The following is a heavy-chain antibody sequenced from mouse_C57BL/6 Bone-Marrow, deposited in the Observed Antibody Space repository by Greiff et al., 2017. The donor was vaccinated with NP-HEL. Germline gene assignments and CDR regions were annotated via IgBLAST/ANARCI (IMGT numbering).Heavy chain of an antibody. Sequence: EVMLVESGGGLVQPKGSLKLSCAASGFSFNTYAMNWVRQAPGKGLEWVARIRSKSNNYATYYADSVKDRFTISRDDSESMLYLQMNNLKTEDTAMYYCVRGLRRRSYAMDYWGQGTAVTVSS. J-gene: IGHJ4*01. V-gene: IGHV10-1*01. CDR1: GFSFNTYA. D-gene: IGHD2-4*01. CDR3: VRGLRRRSYAMDY. CDR2: IRSKSNNYAT.